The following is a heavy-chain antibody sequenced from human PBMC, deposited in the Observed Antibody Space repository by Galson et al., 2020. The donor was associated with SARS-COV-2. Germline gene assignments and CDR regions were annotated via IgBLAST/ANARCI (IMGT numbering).Heavy chain of an antibody. CDR3: ARSFDDYVNWFDT. V-gene: IGHV1-8*01. CDR2: MNPNSGKT. Sequence: ASVKVSCKASGYTFTSYEINWVRQAAGQGLEWMGWMNPNSGKTDYAQKFQGRVTMTRTTSISTAYMELSSLKSDDTAVYYCARSFDDYVNWFDTWGQGTLVTVSS. CDR1: GYTFTSYE. D-gene: IGHD4-17*01. J-gene: IGHJ5*02.